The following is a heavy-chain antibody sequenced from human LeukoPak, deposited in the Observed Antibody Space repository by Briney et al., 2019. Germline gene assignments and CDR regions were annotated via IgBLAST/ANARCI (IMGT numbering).Heavy chain of an antibody. Sequence: SETLSLTCTVSGGSLSSGGYYWSWIRQPPGKGLEWIGYFYYSGSTYYNPSLKSRVTISVDTSKNQFSLKLSSVTAADTAVYYCAWGGYNGLDRGSYYFDYWGQGTLVTVSS. CDR2: FYYSGST. D-gene: IGHD5-24*01. CDR3: AWGGYNGLDRGSYYFDY. CDR1: GGSLSSGGYY. V-gene: IGHV4-30-4*01. J-gene: IGHJ4*02.